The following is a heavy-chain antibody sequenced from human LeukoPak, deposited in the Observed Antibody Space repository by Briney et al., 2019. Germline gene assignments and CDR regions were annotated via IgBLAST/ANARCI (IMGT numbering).Heavy chain of an antibody. D-gene: IGHD6-19*01. CDR2: VSYDGDFK. CDR1: GFVFSKYA. V-gene: IGHV3-30-3*01. CDR3: ARDPYSHDSSGFSYFLQY. Sequence: GGSLRLSCVGSGFVFSKYAVHWVRQAPGKGLEWVAVVSYDGDFKLYGDSVKGRFTISRDNSQNMLFLQMNDSRPQDAATYFCARDPYSHDSSGFSYFLQYWGQGTVVTVSS. J-gene: IGHJ4*02.